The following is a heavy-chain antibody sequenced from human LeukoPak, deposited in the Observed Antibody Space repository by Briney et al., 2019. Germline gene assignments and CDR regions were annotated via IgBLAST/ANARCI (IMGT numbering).Heavy chain of an antibody. CDR2: IYYSAGK. Sequence: SETLSLTCTVSGDSIRSSSYYWGWFRQPPGKGLEWIENIYYSAGKYYNPSLKSRVTIAVDTPKNQFSLKLSSVTAADTSMYYCASLRAADHQYYYMDVWGKGTTVTVSS. CDR3: ASLRAADHQYYYMDV. J-gene: IGHJ6*03. V-gene: IGHV4-39*01. CDR1: GDSIRSSSYY. D-gene: IGHD1-14*01.